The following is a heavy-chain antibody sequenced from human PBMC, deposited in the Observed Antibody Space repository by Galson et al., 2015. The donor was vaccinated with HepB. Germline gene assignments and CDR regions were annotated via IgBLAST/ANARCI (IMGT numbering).Heavy chain of an antibody. D-gene: IGHD6-19*01. CDR3: ARQTRYSIGWYPDY. CDR2: IYLVDSDT. CDR1: GYSFTSYY. Sequence: QSGAEVKKPGESLKISCKGSGYSFTSYYIAWVRQVPGKGLEWMGTIYLVDSDTRYSPSFQGQVTVSADKSISTAYLQWSSLKASDTAMYYCARQTRYSIGWYPDYWGQGTLVTVSS. V-gene: IGHV5-51*01. J-gene: IGHJ4*02.